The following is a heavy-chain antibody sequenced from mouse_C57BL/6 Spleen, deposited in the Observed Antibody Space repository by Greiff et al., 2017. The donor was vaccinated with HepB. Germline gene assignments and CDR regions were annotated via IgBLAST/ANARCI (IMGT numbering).Heavy chain of an antibody. D-gene: IGHD4-1*01. Sequence: EVNVVESGGDLVKPGGSLKLSCAASGFTFSSYGMSWVRQTPDKRLEWVATISSGGSYTYYPDSVKGRFTISRDNAKNTLYLQMSSLKSEDTAMYYCARQGETRTGTGTDYWGQGTTLTVSS. CDR1: GFTFSSYG. J-gene: IGHJ2*01. CDR2: ISSGGSYT. V-gene: IGHV5-6*01. CDR3: ARQGETRTGTGTDY.